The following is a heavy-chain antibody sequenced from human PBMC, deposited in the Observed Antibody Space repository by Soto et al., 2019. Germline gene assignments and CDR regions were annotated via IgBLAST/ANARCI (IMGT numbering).Heavy chain of an antibody. V-gene: IGHV3-15*07. CDR3: TTVYDFWSGYYIAVENDY. CDR2: IKSKTDGGTT. Sequence: GSLRLSCAASGFTFSNAWMNWVRQAPGKGLEWVGRIKSKTDGGTTDYAAPVKGRFTISRDDSKNTLYLQMNSLKTEDTAVYYCTTVYDFWSGYYIAVENDYWGQGTLVTVSS. J-gene: IGHJ4*02. D-gene: IGHD3-3*01. CDR1: GFTFSNAW.